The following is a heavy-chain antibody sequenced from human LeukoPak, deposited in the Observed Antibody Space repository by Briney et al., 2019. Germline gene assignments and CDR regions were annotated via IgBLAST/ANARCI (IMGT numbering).Heavy chain of an antibody. CDR3: ARVPANHSSSWYSGLGWAKYYYYYYGMDV. D-gene: IGHD6-13*01. J-gene: IGHJ6*02. CDR2: IIPILDIA. V-gene: IGHV1-69*04. Sequence: ASVKVSCKASGGTFSSYAISWVRQAPGQGLEWMGRIIPILDIANYAQKFQGRVTITADKSTSTAYMELSSLRSEDAAVYYCARVPANHSSSWYSGLGWAKYYYYYYGMDVWGQGTTVTVSS. CDR1: GGTFSSYA.